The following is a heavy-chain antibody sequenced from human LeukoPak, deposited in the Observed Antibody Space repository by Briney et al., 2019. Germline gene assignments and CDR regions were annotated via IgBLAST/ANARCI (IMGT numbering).Heavy chain of an antibody. CDR2: INSDGTYT. J-gene: IGHJ6*02. D-gene: IGHD2-2*01. CDR3: ARERCTGTSCSRGMDV. V-gene: IGHV3-74*01. Sequence: GSLRLSCVASGFTFSSYSSYWMNWVRQAPGKGLVWVSRINSDGTYTTYADSVKGRFTISRDNAKNTLYLQMNSLTAEDTAIYFCARERCTGTSCSRGMDVWGQGTTVTVSS. CDR1: GFTFSSYSSYW.